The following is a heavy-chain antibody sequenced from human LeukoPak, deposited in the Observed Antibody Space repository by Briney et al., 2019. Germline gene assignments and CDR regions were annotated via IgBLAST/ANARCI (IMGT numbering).Heavy chain of an antibody. CDR3: ARGGSSSSLNHFDY. D-gene: IGHD6-13*01. CDR2: IYYSGST. J-gene: IGHJ4*02. CDR1: GGTISSYY. Sequence: KPSETLSLTCIVSGGTISSYYWSWIRQTPGEKLEWIGYIYYSGSTNYNPSLKSRVTMSVDRSKNQFSLNLSSVTTADTAVYYCARGGSSSSLNHFDYWGQGTLVTVSS. V-gene: IGHV4-59*01.